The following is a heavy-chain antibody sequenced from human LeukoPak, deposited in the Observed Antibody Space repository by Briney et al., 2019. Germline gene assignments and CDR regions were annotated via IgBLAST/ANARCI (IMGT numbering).Heavy chain of an antibody. J-gene: IGHJ5*02. D-gene: IGHD2-2*01. Sequence: ESGPTLVKPTQTLTLTCTFSGISLSTSGVSVGWIRQPPGKALEWLALIYWNDDKRYSPSLKSRLTITKDTSKNQVVLTMTNMDPVDTATYDCAHGAPHSDCDSTSCTNWFDPWGQGTLVTVSS. V-gene: IGHV2-5*01. CDR2: IYWNDDK. CDR3: AHGAPHSDCDSTSCTNWFDP. CDR1: GISLSTSGVS.